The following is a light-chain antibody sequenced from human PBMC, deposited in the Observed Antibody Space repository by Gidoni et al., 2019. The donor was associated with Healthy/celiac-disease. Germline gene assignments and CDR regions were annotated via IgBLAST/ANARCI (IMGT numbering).Light chain of an antibody. CDR3: QQYNSYSWT. CDR1: QSLSSW. J-gene: IGKJ1*01. CDR2: KAS. Sequence: DSKMTKSPSTLSASVGDRVTITCRASQSLSSWLAWYQQKPGKAPKLLIYKASSLESGVPSRFSGSGSGTEFTLTISSLQPDDFATYYCQQYNSYSWTFGQGTKVEIK. V-gene: IGKV1-5*03.